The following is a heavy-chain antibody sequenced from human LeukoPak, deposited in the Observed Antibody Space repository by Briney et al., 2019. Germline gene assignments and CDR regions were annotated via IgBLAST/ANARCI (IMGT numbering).Heavy chain of an antibody. V-gene: IGHV3-30*02. CDR1: GLTFSSYD. CDR3: AKTTDRPPL. D-gene: IGHD4-11*01. Sequence: PGGSLRLSCAASGLTFSSYDMHWVRQAPGKGLEWVAVIWYDGSNKYYADSVKGRFTISRDNSKNTLYLQMNSLRAEDTAVYYCAKTTDRPPLWGQGTLVTVSS. J-gene: IGHJ4*02. CDR2: IWYDGSNK.